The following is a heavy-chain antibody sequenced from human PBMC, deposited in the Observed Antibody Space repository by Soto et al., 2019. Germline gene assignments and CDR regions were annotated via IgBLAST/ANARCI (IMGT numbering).Heavy chain of an antibody. CDR1: AYSFSNYW. J-gene: IGHJ4*02. D-gene: IGHD6-6*01. CDR3: ARHSGPYSRSSPVTY. V-gene: IGHV5-10-1*01. Sequence: GESLKISCKGSAYSFSNYWITWVRQMPGKGLERMGRIDPSDAYTTYSPSFQGHVIISVDKSIGTAYLQWSSLKASDTAMYYCARHSGPYSRSSPVTYWGQGTLVTVSS. CDR2: IDPSDAYT.